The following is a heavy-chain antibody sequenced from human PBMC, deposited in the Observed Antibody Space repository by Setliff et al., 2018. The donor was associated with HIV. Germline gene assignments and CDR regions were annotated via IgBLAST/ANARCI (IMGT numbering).Heavy chain of an antibody. V-gene: IGHV4-39*07. CDR1: DGSVRSSSYY. Sequence: PSETLSLTCTVSDGSVRSSSYYWGWIRQPPGKGLEWIGSIYYSGSAYYNPSLKSRVTISVDTSKNQFSLKLNSVTAADTAVYYSARDSNAPYFQHWGQGTLVTVSS. J-gene: IGHJ1*01. D-gene: IGHD1-1*01. CDR3: ARDSNAPYFQH. CDR2: IYYSGSA.